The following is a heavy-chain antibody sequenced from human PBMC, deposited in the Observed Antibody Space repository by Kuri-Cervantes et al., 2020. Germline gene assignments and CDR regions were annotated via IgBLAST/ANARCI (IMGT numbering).Heavy chain of an antibody. CDR1: GFTFSSYW. J-gene: IGHJ6*02. Sequence: GESLKISCAASGFTFSSYWMHWVRQAPGKGLVWVSRINSDGSSTSYADSVKGRFTISRDNSKNTLYLQMNSLRAEDTAVYYCARDGPGSGYGMDVWGQGTTVTVSS. CDR2: INSDGSST. D-gene: IGHD1-26*01. V-gene: IGHV3-74*01. CDR3: ARDGPGSGYGMDV.